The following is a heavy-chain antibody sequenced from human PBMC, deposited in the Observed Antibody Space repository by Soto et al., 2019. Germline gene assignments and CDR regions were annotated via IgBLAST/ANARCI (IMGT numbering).Heavy chain of an antibody. V-gene: IGHV1-69*02. CDR1: GGTFSSYT. D-gene: IGHD3-10*01. J-gene: IGHJ4*02. Sequence: GASVKVSCKASGGTFSSYTISWVRQAPGQGLEWMGRLIPILGIANYAQKFQGRVTITADKSTSTAYMELSSLRSEDTAVYYCARGFEQVYYGSGSHEDYWGQGTLVTVSS. CDR2: LIPILGIA. CDR3: ARGFEQVYYGSGSHEDY.